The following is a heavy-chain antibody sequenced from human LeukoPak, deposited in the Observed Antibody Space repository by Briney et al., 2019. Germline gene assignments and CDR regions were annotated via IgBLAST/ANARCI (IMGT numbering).Heavy chain of an antibody. V-gene: IGHV4-61*02. J-gene: IGHJ4*02. D-gene: IGHD6-13*01. CDR3: ASHQSGGSSDDY. CDR1: GGSISGRSYY. Sequence: SETLSLTCTVSGGSISGRSYYWSWIRQPAGKGLEWIGRIYTSGSTNYNPSLKSRVTISVDTSKNQFSLKLSSVTAADTAVYYCASHQSGGSSDDYWGQGTLVTVSS. CDR2: IYTSGST.